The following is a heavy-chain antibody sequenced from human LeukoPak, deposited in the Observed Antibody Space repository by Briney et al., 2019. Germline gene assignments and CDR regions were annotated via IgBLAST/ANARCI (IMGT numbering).Heavy chain of an antibody. Sequence: GGSLRLSCAASGFTFSSYSMNWVRQAPGKGLEWVSYISSSSSTIYYADSVKGRFTISRDNAKNSLYLQMNSLRAEDTAVYYCARGPRGYFDLWGRGTLVTVSS. CDR2: ISSSSSTI. V-gene: IGHV3-48*04. J-gene: IGHJ2*01. CDR1: GFTFSSYS. CDR3: ARGPRGYFDL.